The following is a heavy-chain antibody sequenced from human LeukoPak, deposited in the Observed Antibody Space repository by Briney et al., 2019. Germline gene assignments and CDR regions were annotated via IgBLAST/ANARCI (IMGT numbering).Heavy chain of an antibody. V-gene: IGHV3-74*01. Sequence: TGGSLRLSCAASGXTFSSYWMHWVRQAPGKGLVWVSRISSDGSTTSYADSVKGRFTISRDNAKNTLYLQMSSLRAEDTAVYYCARRGGSYNDYWGQGTLVTVSS. CDR3: ARRGGSYNDY. CDR2: ISSDGSTT. D-gene: IGHD1-26*01. J-gene: IGHJ4*02. CDR1: GXTFSSYW.